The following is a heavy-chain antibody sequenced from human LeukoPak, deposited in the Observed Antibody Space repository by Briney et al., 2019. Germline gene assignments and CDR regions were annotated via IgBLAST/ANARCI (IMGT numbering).Heavy chain of an antibody. D-gene: IGHD3-3*01. J-gene: IGHJ4*02. V-gene: IGHV3-74*01. CDR2: INTDGSST. CDR1: GFTFSSYW. CDR3: ARVARGFWSGYFDY. Sequence: GGSLRLSCAASGFTFSSYWMHWVRQAPGQGLGWVSRINTDGSSTSYADSVKGRFTISRDNAKNTLYLQMNSPRAEDTAVYYCARVARGFWSGYFDYWGQGTLVTVSS.